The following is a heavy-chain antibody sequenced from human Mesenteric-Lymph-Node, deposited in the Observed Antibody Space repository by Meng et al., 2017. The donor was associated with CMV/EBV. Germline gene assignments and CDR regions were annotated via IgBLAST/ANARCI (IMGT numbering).Heavy chain of an antibody. V-gene: IGHV1-8*01. CDR3: ARASRVTAFGVVHYYGLDV. J-gene: IGHJ6*02. CDR2: MNPNSGNT. CDR1: GYTFTNYD. D-gene: IGHD3-3*01. Sequence: ASVKVSCKASGYTFTNYDINWVRQATGQGPEWMGWMNPNSGNTGYAKNFQGRVTMTRNTSISTAYMEVSSLRSEDTAVYYCARASRVTAFGVVHYYGLDVWGQGTTVTVS.